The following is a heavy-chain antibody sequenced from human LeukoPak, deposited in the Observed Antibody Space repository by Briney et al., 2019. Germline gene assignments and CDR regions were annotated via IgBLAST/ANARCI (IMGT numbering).Heavy chain of an antibody. CDR2: IRSKAYGGTT. Sequence: GGSLRLSCAASGFTFSSYWMSWVRQAPGKGLEWVGFIRSKAYGGTTEYAASVKGRFTISRDDSKSIAYLQMNSLKTEDTAVYYCTRDYCSSTSCSSRLYYYYYYMDVWGKGTTVTVSS. J-gene: IGHJ6*03. CDR3: TRDYCSSTSCSSRLYYYYYYMDV. D-gene: IGHD2-2*01. CDR1: GFTFSSYW. V-gene: IGHV3-49*04.